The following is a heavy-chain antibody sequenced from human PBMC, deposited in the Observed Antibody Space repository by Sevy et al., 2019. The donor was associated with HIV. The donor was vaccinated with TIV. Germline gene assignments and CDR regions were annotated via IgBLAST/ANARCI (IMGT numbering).Heavy chain of an antibody. V-gene: IGHV4-59*01. Sequence: SETLSLTCTVSGGSISSYYWSWIRQPPGKRLEWIGYIYYSGSTNYYPSLKRRVTISVDTSKNQFSLRLRAVTAADTAVYYCARESYDILPGSRGMDVWGQGTTVTVSS. J-gene: IGHJ6*02. D-gene: IGHD3-9*01. CDR2: IYYSGST. CDR1: GGSISSYY. CDR3: ARESYDILPGSRGMDV.